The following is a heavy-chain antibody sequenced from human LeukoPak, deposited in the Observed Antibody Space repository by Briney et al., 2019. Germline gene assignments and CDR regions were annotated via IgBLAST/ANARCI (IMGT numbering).Heavy chain of an antibody. CDR1: GYTFTSYG. J-gene: IGHJ4*02. Sequence: ASVKVSCKASGYTFTSYGISWVRQAPGQGLEWMGWISAYNGNTNYAQKLQGRVTMTTDTSTSTAYMELRSLRSDDTAVYYCARGIRGYYYDSSGYPFDYWGQGTLVTVSS. V-gene: IGHV1-18*01. D-gene: IGHD3-22*01. CDR2: ISAYNGNT. CDR3: ARGIRGYYYDSSGYPFDY.